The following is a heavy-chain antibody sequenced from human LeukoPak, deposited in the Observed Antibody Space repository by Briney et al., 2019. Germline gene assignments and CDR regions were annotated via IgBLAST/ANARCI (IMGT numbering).Heavy chain of an antibody. Sequence: SETLSLTCAVYGGSFSGYYWSWIRQPPGKGLEWIGEINHSGSTNYNPSLKSRVTISVDTSKNQFSLKLSSVTAADTAVYYCAREKAFGEFHNAFDIWGQGTMVTVSS. CDR3: AREKAFGEFHNAFDI. J-gene: IGHJ3*02. V-gene: IGHV4-34*01. D-gene: IGHD3-10*01. CDR1: GGSFSGYY. CDR2: INHSGST.